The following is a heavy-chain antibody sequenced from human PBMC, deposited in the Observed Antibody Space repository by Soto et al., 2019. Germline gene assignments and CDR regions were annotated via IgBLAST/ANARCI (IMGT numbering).Heavy chain of an antibody. J-gene: IGHJ4*02. CDR2: IYSGGST. Sequence: GGSLRLSCAASGFTVSSNYMSWVRQAPGKGLEWVSVIYSGGSTYYADSVKGRFTISRDNSKNTLYLQMNSLRAEDTAVYYCARDYGDYDLGRFGYWGQGTLVTVSS. CDR3: ARDYGDYDLGRFGY. D-gene: IGHD4-17*01. CDR1: GFTVSSNY. V-gene: IGHV3-66*01.